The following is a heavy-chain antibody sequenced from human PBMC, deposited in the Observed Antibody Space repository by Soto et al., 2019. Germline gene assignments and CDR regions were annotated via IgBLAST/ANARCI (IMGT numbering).Heavy chain of an antibody. J-gene: IGHJ4*02. CDR3: ARDLSSIAAAGDGFCY. D-gene: IGHD6-13*01. CDR1: GFTFSSYS. V-gene: IGHV3-21*01. CDR2: ISSSSSYI. Sequence: EVQLVESGGGLVKPGGSLRLSCAASGFTFSSYSMNWVRQAPGKWLEGVSSISSSSSYIYYADSVKGRFTISRDNAKNSLYLQMNRLRAEDTAVYYCARDLSSIAAAGDGFCYWGQGTLVTVSS.